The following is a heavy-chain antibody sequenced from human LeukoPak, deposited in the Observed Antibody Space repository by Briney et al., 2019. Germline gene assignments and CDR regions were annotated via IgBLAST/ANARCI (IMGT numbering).Heavy chain of an antibody. CDR2: ISYSRNT. CDR3: ARASSWKFHWFHL. J-gene: IGHJ5*02. V-gene: IGHV4-59*01. CDR1: GVSLSIYH. Sequence: ETLSPTRTLSGVSLSIYHRSGLRHPPGEGLEWMGYISYSRNTIYNPSPKSRDPLSLHTSKNQFSLKLSSVTAGDTAVYYCARASSWKFHWFHLWGQRPLDPLS. D-gene: IGHD6-13*01.